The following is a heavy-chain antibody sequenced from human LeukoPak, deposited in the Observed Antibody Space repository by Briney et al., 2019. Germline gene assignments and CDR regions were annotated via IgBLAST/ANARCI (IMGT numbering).Heavy chain of an antibody. CDR2: ISYDGSNK. CDR1: GFTFSSYA. D-gene: IGHD3-3*01. Sequence: GGSLRLSCAASGFTFSSYAMHWVRKAPGKGLEWVAVISYDGSNKYYADSVKGRFTISRDNSKNTLYLQMNSLRAEDTAVYYCGGMEYYFDYWGQGTLVTVSS. CDR3: GGMEYYFDY. J-gene: IGHJ4*02. V-gene: IGHV3-30*04.